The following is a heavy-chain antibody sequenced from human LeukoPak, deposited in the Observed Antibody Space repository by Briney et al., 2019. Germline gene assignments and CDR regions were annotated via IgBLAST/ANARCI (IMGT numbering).Heavy chain of an antibody. CDR2: IWYDGSNK. CDR3: ARDYYDRSGYYYPRHGMDV. CDR1: GFTFSSYG. V-gene: IGHV3-33*01. J-gene: IGHJ6*02. Sequence: PGGSLTLSCAASGFTFSSYGMHWVRQAPGKGLEWVAVIWYDGSNKYYADSVKGRFTVSRDNSKNTLYLQMNSLRAEDTAVYYCARDYYDRSGYYYPRHGMDVWGQGTTVTVSS. D-gene: IGHD3-22*01.